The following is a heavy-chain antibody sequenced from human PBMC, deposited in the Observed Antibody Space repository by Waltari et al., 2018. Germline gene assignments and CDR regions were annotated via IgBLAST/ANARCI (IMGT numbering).Heavy chain of an antibody. CDR3: SRHEFSTSDGDY. Sequence: EVQLVQSGAEVNKPGESLKISCKGSGYRFINYWIGWVRQMPGKGLEWMGIIYPGDSDTRYSPSFQGQVTISVDKSISTAYLQWSSLKASDTAMYYCSRHEFSTSDGDYWGQGTLVTVSS. J-gene: IGHJ4*02. CDR2: IYPGDSDT. V-gene: IGHV5-51*01. CDR1: GYRFINYW. D-gene: IGHD2-2*01.